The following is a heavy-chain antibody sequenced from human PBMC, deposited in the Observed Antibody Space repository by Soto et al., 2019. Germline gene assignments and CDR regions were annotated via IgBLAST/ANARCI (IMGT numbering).Heavy chain of an antibody. CDR3: AKGRRGSYYLELDY. D-gene: IGHD1-26*01. Sequence: EVQLLESGGGLVQPGGSLRLSCAASGFSLNSYSTNWVRQAPGKGLEWVSGISDSGGSTYYADSVKGRFTISKAKTKHTLYLHMDRLRAEDTAVYSCAKGRRGSYYLELDYWGQGTLVTVSS. V-gene: IGHV3-23*01. J-gene: IGHJ4*02. CDR1: GFSLNSYS. CDR2: ISDSGGST.